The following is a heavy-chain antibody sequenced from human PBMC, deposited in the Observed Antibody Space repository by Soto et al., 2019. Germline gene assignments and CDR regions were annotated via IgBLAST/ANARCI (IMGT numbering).Heavy chain of an antibody. CDR1: GYTFTSYA. CDR3: ARVKPFYCSSTSCYGPLDY. D-gene: IGHD2-2*01. CDR2: INAGNGNT. J-gene: IGHJ4*02. V-gene: IGHV1-3*01. Sequence: QVQLVQSGAEVKKPGASVKVSCKASGYTFTSYAMHWVRQAPGQRLEWMGWINAGNGNTKYSQKFQGRVTITRDTSASTAYMELSSLSSEDTAVYYCARVKPFYCSSTSCYGPLDYWGQGTLVTVSS.